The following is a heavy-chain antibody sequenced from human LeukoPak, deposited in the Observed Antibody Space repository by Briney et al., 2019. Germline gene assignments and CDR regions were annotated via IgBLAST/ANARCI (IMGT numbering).Heavy chain of an antibody. V-gene: IGHV3-33*01. J-gene: IGHJ4*02. Sequence: PGGSLRLSCAASGFTFSTYGMHWVRQAPGRGLEWVAVIWYDGTNKYYGDSVKGRFTISRDNSKNTLYLQMNSLRAEDTAVYYCARDQTVSGAFDCWGQGTLVTVSS. CDR1: GFTFSTYG. CDR2: IWYDGTNK. CDR3: ARDQTVSGAFDC. D-gene: IGHD6-19*01.